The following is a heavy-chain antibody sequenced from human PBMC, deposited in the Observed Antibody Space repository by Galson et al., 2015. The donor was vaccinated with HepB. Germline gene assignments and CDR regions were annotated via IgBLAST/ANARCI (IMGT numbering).Heavy chain of an antibody. J-gene: IGHJ5*01. V-gene: IGHV3-23*01. CDR3: VKFRGSGSYKSYWFDC. D-gene: IGHD1-26*01. CDR1: GFTFRTFA. Sequence: SLRLSCAASGFTFRTFAMTWVRQAPGKGLEWVSGITGGGGMTFYADSVKGRFTISRDNSKNTLYLQMNSLRAEDTAVYYCVKFRGSGSYKSYWFDCWGQGTLATVSS. CDR2: ITGGGGMT.